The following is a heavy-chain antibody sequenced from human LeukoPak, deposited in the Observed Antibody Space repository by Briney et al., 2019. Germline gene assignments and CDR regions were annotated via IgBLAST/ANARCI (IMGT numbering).Heavy chain of an antibody. V-gene: IGHV3-21*01. Sequence: GGSLRLSCSASGFTFSSYSMQWARQAPGKGLEGVSSISSSSRYTYYADSVRGRFTNPRDNAKNSLYLQMNSLRAEDTAVYYCARAGTPLVDIWFDPWGQGTLVTVPS. J-gene: IGHJ5*02. D-gene: IGHD2-21*01. CDR1: GFTFSSYS. CDR3: ARAGTPLVDIWFDP. CDR2: ISSSSRYT.